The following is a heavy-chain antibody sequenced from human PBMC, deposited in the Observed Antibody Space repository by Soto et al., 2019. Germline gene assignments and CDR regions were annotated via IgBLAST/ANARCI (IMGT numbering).Heavy chain of an antibody. CDR1: GDSINSDKYY. D-gene: IGHD3-9*01. V-gene: IGHV4-39*01. CDR3: ARLEGLATISYYFDF. Sequence: NPSETLSLTCSVSGDSINSDKYYWGWIRQPPGKGLEWIGSIYYRGNTYYNPSLQTRVTISLDKSKSQFSLKLNSVTAADSAVYLCARLEGLATISYYFDFWGQGALVTVSS. J-gene: IGHJ4*02. CDR2: IYYRGNT.